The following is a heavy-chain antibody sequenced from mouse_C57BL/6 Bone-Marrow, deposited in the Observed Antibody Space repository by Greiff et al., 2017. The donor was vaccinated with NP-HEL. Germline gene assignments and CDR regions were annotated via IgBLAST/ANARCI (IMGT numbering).Heavy chain of an antibody. Sequence: QVHVKQPGAELVKPGASVKMSCKASGSTFTSYWITWVKQRPGQGLEWIGDIYPGSGSPNSNEKFKSKATLTVDTSSSTASMQLSSLTSEDSAVYYCARGIYYDDDGFADWGKGTLVTVSA. V-gene: IGHV1-55*01. CDR3: ARGIYYDDDGFAD. CDR1: GSTFTSYW. D-gene: IGHD2-4*01. CDR2: IYPGSGSP. J-gene: IGHJ3*01.